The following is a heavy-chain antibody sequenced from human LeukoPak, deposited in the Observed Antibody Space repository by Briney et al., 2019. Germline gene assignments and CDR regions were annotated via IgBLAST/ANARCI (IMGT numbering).Heavy chain of an antibody. V-gene: IGHV3-21*04. CDR1: GFSFSDYH. J-gene: IGHJ4*02. CDR2: ISSRGRYI. CDR3: ARRAGAYSHPYDY. Sequence: GGSLRLSCAASGFSFSDYHMNWVRQAPGKGLEWVSSISSRGRYIYYADSVKGRFTTSRDNTKNAVYLQMNSLRAEDTAVYYRARRAGAYSHPYDYWGQGTLVTVSS. D-gene: IGHD4/OR15-4a*01.